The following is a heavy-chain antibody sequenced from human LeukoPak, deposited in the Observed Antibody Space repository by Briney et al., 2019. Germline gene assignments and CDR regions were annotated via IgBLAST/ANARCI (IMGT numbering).Heavy chain of an antibody. CDR1: GFTFSSYW. V-gene: IGHV3-7*01. D-gene: IGHD3-3*01. CDR3: ARYMGITIFGVVIGSYYFDY. CDR2: IKQDGSEK. J-gene: IGHJ4*02. Sequence: GGSLRLPCAASGFTFSSYWMSWVRQAPGKGLEWVANIKQDGSEKYYVDSVKGRFTISRDNAKNSLYLQMNSLRAEDTAVYYCARYMGITIFGVVIGSYYFDYWGQGTLVTVSS.